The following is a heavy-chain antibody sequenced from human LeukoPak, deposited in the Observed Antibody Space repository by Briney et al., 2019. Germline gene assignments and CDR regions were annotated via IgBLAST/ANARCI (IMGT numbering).Heavy chain of an antibody. D-gene: IGHD1-1*01. V-gene: IGHV3-74*01. CDR2: IDGDGRIT. Sequence: GGSLRLSCAASGFTFSSYWMHWVRQGPGQWLVWVSHIDGDGRITNYGDSVEGRFTISRDNAKNILYLQMNSLRAEDTAVYYCARDSPRTGPWGQGILVTVSS. J-gene: IGHJ5*02. CDR3: ARDSPRTGP. CDR1: GFTFSSYW.